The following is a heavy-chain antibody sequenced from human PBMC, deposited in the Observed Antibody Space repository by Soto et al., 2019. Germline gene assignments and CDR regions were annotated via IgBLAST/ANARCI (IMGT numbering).Heavy chain of an antibody. CDR3: ARQYSSGRGYFDS. Sequence: QLQVQESGPGLVKPSETLSLTCTVSGGSISSTSYFWGWIRQPPGKGLEWIGSISYSGTTYYNPSLKSRVTISVDTSKNQFSLKLSSVTAADTAVYYCARQYSSGRGYFDSWGQGTLVTVSS. CDR2: ISYSGTT. D-gene: IGHD6-19*01. CDR1: GGSISSTSYF. V-gene: IGHV4-39*01. J-gene: IGHJ4*02.